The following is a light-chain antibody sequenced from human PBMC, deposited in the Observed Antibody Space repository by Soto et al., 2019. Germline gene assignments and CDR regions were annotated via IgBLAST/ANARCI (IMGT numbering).Light chain of an antibody. Sequence: QSALTQPASVSGSPGQSITISCTGTSSDVGTYNFVSWYRQYPGKAPKLMIFDVNIRPSGVSHRFSGSKSANTASLDISGLEAEDEADYYCSSYTSIGPIVFGTGTKVTVL. CDR1: SSDVGTYNF. J-gene: IGLJ1*01. CDR3: SSYTSIGPIV. CDR2: DVN. V-gene: IGLV2-14*03.